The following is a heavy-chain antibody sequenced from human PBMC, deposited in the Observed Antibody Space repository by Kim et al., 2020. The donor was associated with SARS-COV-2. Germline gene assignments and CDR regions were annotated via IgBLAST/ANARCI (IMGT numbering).Heavy chain of an antibody. D-gene: IGHD3-22*01. CDR2: IKQDGSEK. J-gene: IGHJ5*02. CDR1: GFTFSSYW. V-gene: IGHV3-7*05. CDR3: AREWDYYDSIGYYESPPYNWFDP. Sequence: GGSLRLSCAASGFTFSSYWMSWVRQAPGKGLEWVANIKQDGSEKYYVDSVKGRFTISRDNAKNSLYLQMNSLRAEDTDVYYCAREWDYYDSIGYYESPPYNWFDPWGQGTLVTVSS.